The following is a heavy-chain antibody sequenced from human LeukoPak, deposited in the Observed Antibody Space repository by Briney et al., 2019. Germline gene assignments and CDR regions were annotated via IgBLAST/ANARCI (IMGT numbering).Heavy chain of an antibody. Sequence: PSETLSLTCTVSGGSISSSSYYWSLIRQPPGKGLEWIGYIYYSGTTNYNRSLTSRVTISVDTSKNQFSLKLTSVTAADTAVYYCARGPKDSQAFDIWGQGTMVTVSS. CDR3: ARGPKDSQAFDI. V-gene: IGHV4-61*05. J-gene: IGHJ3*02. CDR2: IYYSGTT. CDR1: GGSISSSSYY. D-gene: IGHD2-15*01.